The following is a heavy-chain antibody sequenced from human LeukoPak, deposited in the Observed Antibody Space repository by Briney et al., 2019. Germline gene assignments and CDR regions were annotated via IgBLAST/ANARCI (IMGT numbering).Heavy chain of an antibody. D-gene: IGHD3-22*01. CDR2: ISGSGGST. J-gene: IGHJ4*02. CDR1: GFTFSSYG. CDR3: AKLITMIVVVIIDY. V-gene: IGHV3-23*01. Sequence: GGSLRLSCAASGFTFSSYGMSWVRQAPGKGLEWVSAISGSGGSTYYADSVKGRFTTSRDNPKNTLYLQMNSLRAEDTAVYYCAKLITMIVVVIIDYWGQGTLVTVSS.